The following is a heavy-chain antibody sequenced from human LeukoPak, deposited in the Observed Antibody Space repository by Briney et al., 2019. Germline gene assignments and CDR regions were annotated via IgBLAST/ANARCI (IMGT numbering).Heavy chain of an antibody. D-gene: IGHD1-26*01. J-gene: IGHJ3*02. CDR1: GGSISSYY. V-gene: IGHV4-4*07. Sequence: SETLSLTCTVSGGSISSYYWSWIRQPAGKGLEWIGRIYTSGSTNYNPSLKSRVTMSVDTSKNQFSLKLSSVTAADTAVYYCARDRFPLVGATGDDGFDIWGPGTMVTVSS. CDR2: IYTSGST. CDR3: ARDRFPLVGATGDDGFDI.